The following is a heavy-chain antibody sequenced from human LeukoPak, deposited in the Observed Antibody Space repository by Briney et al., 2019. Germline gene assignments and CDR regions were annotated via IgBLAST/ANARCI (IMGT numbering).Heavy chain of an antibody. V-gene: IGHV1-2*02. CDR2: INPNSGGT. CDR1: GYTFTGCY. CDR3: ARDLYYYDSSGYYP. Sequence: ASVKVSCKASGYTFTGCYMHWVRQAPGQGLEWMGWINPNSGGTNYAQKFQGRVTMTRDTSISTAYMELSRLRSDDTAVYYCARDLYYYDSSGYYPWGQGTLVTVSS. D-gene: IGHD3-22*01. J-gene: IGHJ5*02.